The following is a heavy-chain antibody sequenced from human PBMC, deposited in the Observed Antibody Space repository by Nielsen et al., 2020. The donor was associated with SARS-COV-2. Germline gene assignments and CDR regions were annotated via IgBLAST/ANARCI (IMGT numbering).Heavy chain of an antibody. CDR3: ARDNWGRMDV. J-gene: IGHJ6*02. V-gene: IGHV3-66*01. D-gene: IGHD7-27*01. CDR2: IYTDGST. Sequence: GESLKISCGASGFTISSSFMSWVRQAAGKGLDRVSVIYTDGSTSHADSVKSRFTISRDNSKNTLYLQMNSLRAEDTAVYYCARDNWGRMDVWGQGTTVTVSS. CDR1: GFTISSSF.